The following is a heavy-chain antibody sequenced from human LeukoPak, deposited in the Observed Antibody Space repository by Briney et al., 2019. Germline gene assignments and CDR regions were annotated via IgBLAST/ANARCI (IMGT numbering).Heavy chain of an antibody. V-gene: IGHV3-53*01. CDR1: GFTVSSNY. D-gene: IGHD3-22*01. CDR2: TYSGGRT. CDR3: VRDWGYDSSGYWQKYFDT. J-gene: IGHJ4*02. Sequence: GGSLRLSCAASGFTVSSNYMSWVRQAPGEGLEWVSVTYSGGRTYYADSVKGRFTISRDNAKNTVYLQMNSLRVEDTAVYYCVRDWGYDSSGYWQKYFDTWGQGTLVTVSS.